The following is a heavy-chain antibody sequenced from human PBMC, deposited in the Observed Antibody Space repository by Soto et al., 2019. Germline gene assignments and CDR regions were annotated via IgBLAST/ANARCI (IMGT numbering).Heavy chain of an antibody. CDR1: GFTFSSYA. CDR2: ISGSGGST. V-gene: IGHV3-23*01. Sequence: GGSLRLSCAASGFTFSSYAMSWVRQAPGKGLEWVSAISGSGGSTYYADSVKGRFTISRDNSKNTLYLQMNSLRAEDTAVYYCAKDSPVLVLYDFGSGYYAGCYYFDCWGQGTLVTGSS. J-gene: IGHJ4*02. D-gene: IGHD3-3*01. CDR3: AKDSPVLVLYDFGSGYYAGCYYFDC.